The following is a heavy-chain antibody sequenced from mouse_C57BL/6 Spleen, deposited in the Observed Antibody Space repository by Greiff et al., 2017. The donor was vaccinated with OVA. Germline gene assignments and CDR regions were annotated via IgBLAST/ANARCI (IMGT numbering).Heavy chain of an antibody. CDR1: GYTFTSYW. V-gene: IGHV1-72*01. CDR3: AREGDYDWFAY. Sequence: QVQLQQSGAELVKPGASVKLSCKASGYTFTSYWMHWVKQRPGRGLEWIGRLYPNSGGTKYNEKFKSKATLTVDNPSSTDYMQLSSLTSEDSAVYYCAREGDYDWFAYWGQGTLVTVSA. CDR2: LYPNSGGT. D-gene: IGHD2-4*01. J-gene: IGHJ3*01.